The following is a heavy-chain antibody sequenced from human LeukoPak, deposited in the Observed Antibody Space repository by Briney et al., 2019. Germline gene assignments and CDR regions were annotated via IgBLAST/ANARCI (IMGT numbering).Heavy chain of an antibody. CDR1: GFTFSAYY. CDR3: ARAAPVDTAMSYYYYGMDV. J-gene: IGHJ6*04. D-gene: IGHD5-18*01. V-gene: IGHV3-11*06. CDR2: ISSSSSYT. Sequence: GGSLRLSCAASGFTFSAYYMSWIRQAPGKGLEWVSYISSSSSYTNYADSVKGRFTISRDNAKNSLYLQMNSLRAEDTAVYYCARAAPVDTAMSYYYYGMDVWGKGTTVTVSS.